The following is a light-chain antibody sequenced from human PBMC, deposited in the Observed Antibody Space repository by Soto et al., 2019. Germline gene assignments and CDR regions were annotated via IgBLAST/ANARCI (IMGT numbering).Light chain of an antibody. Sequence: EIVMTQSPATLSVSPGERATLSCRASQSVSSNLAWYQHKPGQAPRLLIFGASTRATGIPARFSGSGSGTEFTLTISSLQSEDLAVYYCQHYNNWPPWTF. CDR3: QHYNNWPPWT. CDR2: GAS. J-gene: IGKJ1*01. CDR1: QSVSSN. V-gene: IGKV3-15*01.